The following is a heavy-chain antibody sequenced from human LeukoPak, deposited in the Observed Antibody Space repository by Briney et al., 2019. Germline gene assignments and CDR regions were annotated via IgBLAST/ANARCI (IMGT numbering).Heavy chain of an antibody. Sequence: SETLSLTCTVSGGSISSYYWSWIRQPPGKGLEWIGYIYYSGNTNYNPSLKSRVTISVDTSKNQFSLKLSSVTAADTAVYYCARDLNYNFDYWGQGTLVTVSS. J-gene: IGHJ4*02. CDR2: IYYSGNT. CDR1: GGSISSYY. CDR3: ARDLNYNFDY. D-gene: IGHD4-11*01. V-gene: IGHV4-59*01.